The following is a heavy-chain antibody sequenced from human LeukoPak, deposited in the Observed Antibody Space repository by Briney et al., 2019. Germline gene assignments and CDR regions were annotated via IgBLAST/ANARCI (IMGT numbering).Heavy chain of an antibody. CDR2: IWYDGSKT. J-gene: IGHJ4*02. Sequence: SGGSLRLSCAASGFMFSDYGMHWVRQAPGKGLEWVAVIWYDGSKTYCVDSVKGRFSISRDNSKNTLYLQMSSLKVEDTAIYYCARDPATVTSCFDCWGQGTLVTVSS. D-gene: IGHD4-17*01. V-gene: IGHV3-33*01. CDR3: ARDPATVTSCFDC. CDR1: GFMFSDYG.